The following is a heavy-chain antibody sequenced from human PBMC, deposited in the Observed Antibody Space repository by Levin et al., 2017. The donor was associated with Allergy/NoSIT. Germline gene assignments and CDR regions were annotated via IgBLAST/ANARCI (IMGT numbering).Heavy chain of an antibody. V-gene: IGHV3-7*01. CDR1: GFTFGTPR. D-gene: IGHD3/OR15-3a*01. J-gene: IGHJ4*02. CDR2: INQDGSEK. Sequence: LSLTCAASGFTFGTPRMNWVRQAPGKGLEWVANINQDGSEKSYVDSVKGRFTISRDNAKNSLYLQMNSLKAEDTAVYYCARSRGLDYWGQGTLVTVSS. CDR3: ARSRGLDY.